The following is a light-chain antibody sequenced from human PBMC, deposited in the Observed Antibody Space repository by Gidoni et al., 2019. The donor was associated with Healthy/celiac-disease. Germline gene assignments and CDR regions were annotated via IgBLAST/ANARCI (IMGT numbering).Light chain of an antibody. Sequence: DIQMTQSPSSLSASVGDRVTITCRASQIITSYLNWYQQKPGKAPKLLIYAASTLQSGVTSRFSGSGSGTDFTLSISSLQPEDFAAYYCQQSYATPVTFGGGTKV. V-gene: IGKV1-39*01. J-gene: IGKJ4*01. CDR2: AAS. CDR1: QIITSY. CDR3: QQSYATPVT.